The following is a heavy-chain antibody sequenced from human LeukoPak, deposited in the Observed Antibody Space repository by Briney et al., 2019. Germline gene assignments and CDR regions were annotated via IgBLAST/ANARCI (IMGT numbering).Heavy chain of an antibody. Sequence: GGSLRLSCTASGFTFGDYAMSWVRQAPGKGLEWVAFIRYDGSNKYYADSVKGRFTISRDNSKNTLYLQMNSLRAEDTAVYYCAKDLEYYDSSGYPPNDYWGQGTLVTVSS. CDR1: GFTFGDYA. V-gene: IGHV3-30*02. D-gene: IGHD3-22*01. J-gene: IGHJ4*02. CDR2: IRYDGSNK. CDR3: AKDLEYYDSSGYPPNDY.